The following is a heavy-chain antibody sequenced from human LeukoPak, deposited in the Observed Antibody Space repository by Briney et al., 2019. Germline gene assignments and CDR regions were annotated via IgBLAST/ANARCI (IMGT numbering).Heavy chain of an antibody. V-gene: IGHV3-48*03. CDR3: VRRYCSSSSCTLDS. CDR2: MSSSGSTI. CDR1: GFTFSDYE. J-gene: IGHJ4*02. Sequence: GGSLRLSCAASGFTFSDYEMNWVRQAPGKGLEWVSYMSSSGSTIYYADSVKGRFTVSRDNAKNSLYLQMNSLRAEDTAVYYCVRRYCSSSSCTLDSWGQGTLVTVSS. D-gene: IGHD2-15*01.